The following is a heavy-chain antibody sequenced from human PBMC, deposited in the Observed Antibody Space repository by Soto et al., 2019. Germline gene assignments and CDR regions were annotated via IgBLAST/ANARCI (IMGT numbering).Heavy chain of an antibody. D-gene: IGHD3-9*01. J-gene: IGHJ4*02. CDR3: ASVHYDILAGYYGNSFDY. CDR1: GVSISSSSYY. CDR2: IYYSGST. V-gene: IGHV4-39*01. Sequence: SETLSLTCTVSGVSISSSSYYWGWIRPPPGKGLEWIVSIYYSGSTYYNPSLYSRVTVTVQTSNTQYSLKLRSVTAADTAVYYCASVHYDILAGYYGNSFDYWGQGTLVTVSS.